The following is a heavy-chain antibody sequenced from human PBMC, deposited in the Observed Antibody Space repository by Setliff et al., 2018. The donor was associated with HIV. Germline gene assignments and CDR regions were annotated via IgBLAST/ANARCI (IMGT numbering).Heavy chain of an antibody. CDR2: IYHSGST. J-gene: IGHJ2*01. V-gene: IGHV4-38-2*01. Sequence: SETLSLTCAVSGYSISSGYYWGWIRQPPGKGLEWIGTIYHSGSTYYNPSLKSRVTISVDTSKNQFSLRLSSVAAADSAVYYCARRRETIVVVIGIPNWYFDLWGRGTLVTVSS. CDR1: GYSISSGYY. CDR3: ARRRETIVVVIGIPNWYFDL. D-gene: IGHD2-21*01.